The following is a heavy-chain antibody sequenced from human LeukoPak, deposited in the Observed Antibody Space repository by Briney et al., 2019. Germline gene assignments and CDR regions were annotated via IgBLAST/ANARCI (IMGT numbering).Heavy chain of an antibody. V-gene: IGHV3-23*01. Sequence: PGGTLRLSCAVSGFTFSSYGMSWVRQAPGKGLEWVSSISGSGGSTYYADSVKGRFTISRHNSKNTLYLQMNSLRAEDTAIYYCATYRQVLLPFESWGQGTLVTVSS. D-gene: IGHD2-8*02. CDR1: GFTFSSYG. CDR3: ATYRQVLLPFES. CDR2: ISGSGGST. J-gene: IGHJ4*02.